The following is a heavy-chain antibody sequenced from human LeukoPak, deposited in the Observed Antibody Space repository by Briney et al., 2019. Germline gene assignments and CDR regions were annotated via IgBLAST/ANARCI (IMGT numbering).Heavy chain of an antibody. CDR2: TRNKANSYTT. D-gene: IGHD3-16*01. V-gene: IGHV3-72*01. CDR3: ARSGGRYYFDY. CDR1: GFTFSDHY. J-gene: IGHJ4*02. Sequence: GGSLRLSCAASGFTFSDHYMDWVRQAPGKGLEWVGRTRNKANSYTTEYAASVKGRFTISRDDSKNSLYLQMNSLKTEDTAVYYCARSGGRYYFDYWGQGTLVTVSS.